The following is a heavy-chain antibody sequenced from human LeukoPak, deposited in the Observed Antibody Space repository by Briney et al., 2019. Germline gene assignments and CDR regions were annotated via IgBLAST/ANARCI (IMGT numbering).Heavy chain of an antibody. D-gene: IGHD3-22*01. CDR3: ARDEARYSSGYYPNWFDP. V-gene: IGHV1-18*01. Sequence: GASVKVSCKASGYTFTSYGISWARQAPGQGLEWMGWISGYNGYTHYAHNLQGRVTMTTDTSTSTAYMELRSLRSDDTAVYYCARDEARYSSGYYPNWFDPWGQGTLVTVSS. CDR2: ISGYNGYT. J-gene: IGHJ5*02. CDR1: GYTFTSYG.